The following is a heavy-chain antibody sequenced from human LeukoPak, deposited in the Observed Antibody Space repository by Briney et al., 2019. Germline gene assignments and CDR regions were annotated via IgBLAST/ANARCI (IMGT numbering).Heavy chain of an antibody. CDR3: AKANYSGSYYFDS. CDR1: GFTFSSYA. Sequence: GGSLRLSCAASGFTFSSYAMTWVRQAPGKGLEWVSAIIGSGGSTYYADSVKGRFTISRDNSKNMVYLQMNSLRAEDTAVYYCAKANYSGSYYFDSWGQGTLVTVSS. CDR2: IIGSGGST. V-gene: IGHV3-23*01. J-gene: IGHJ4*02. D-gene: IGHD1-26*01.